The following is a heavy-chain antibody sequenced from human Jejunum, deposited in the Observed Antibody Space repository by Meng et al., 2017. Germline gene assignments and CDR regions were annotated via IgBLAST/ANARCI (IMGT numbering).Heavy chain of an antibody. D-gene: IGHD4-17*01. J-gene: IGHJ4*02. Sequence: ESGAGRAAPSGTLPLPCAMSGCSVRGRSFHWPWIRQPPGKGLEWIGYDFDCGSTKYNPSLSSRVTISADTSKNQFSLELSSVTAADTAVYYCATDVYGDGLAYLDYWGQGSLVTVSS. V-gene: IGHV4-61*01. CDR1: GCSVRGRSFH. CDR2: DFDCGST. CDR3: ATDVYGDGLAYLDY.